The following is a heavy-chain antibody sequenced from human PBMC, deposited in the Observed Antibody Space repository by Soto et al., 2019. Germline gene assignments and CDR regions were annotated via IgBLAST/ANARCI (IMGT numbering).Heavy chain of an antibody. CDR1: DDSINSDKYY. CDR3: ARLEGLATISYYFDF. D-gene: IGHD3-9*01. CDR2: IYYRGNA. Sequence: QLQLQESGPGLVKPSETLSLTCSVSDDSINSDKYYWGWIRHPPGKGLEWIGIIYYRGNAYYNSSLQTRVTISLDKSKSQFSLKLNSVTAADSAVYFCARLEGLATISYYFDFWGPGALVTVSS. J-gene: IGHJ4*02. V-gene: IGHV4-39*01.